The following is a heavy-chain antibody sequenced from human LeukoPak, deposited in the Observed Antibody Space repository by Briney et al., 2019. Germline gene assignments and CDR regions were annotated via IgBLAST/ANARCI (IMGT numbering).Heavy chain of an antibody. V-gene: IGHV3-74*01. J-gene: IGHJ4*02. CDR3: ARGIRVSDPRREPGGYSSSWYKHRSFKGSYYFDY. CDR2: IKGDGSST. D-gene: IGHD6-13*01. CDR1: GFTFSNNW. Sequence: PGGSLRLSCAASGFTFSNNWMHWVRQAPGKGLVWVSRIKGDGSSTDYADSVKGRFTISRDNAKNTLLLQMNSLRAEDTAVYYCARGIRVSDPRREPGGYSSSWYKHRSFKGSYYFDYWGQGTLVTVSS.